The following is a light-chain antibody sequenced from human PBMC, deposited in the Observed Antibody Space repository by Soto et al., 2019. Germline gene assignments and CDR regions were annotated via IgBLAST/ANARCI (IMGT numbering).Light chain of an antibody. V-gene: IGKV1-39*01. CDR3: QQTYSLPLT. CDR1: QAISDY. CDR2: GAS. J-gene: IGKJ3*01. Sequence: DIQMTQSPSSLSASVGDRVAITCRATQAISDYLNWYQQKPGKALKLLIYGASNLQSGVPSRFSGSGSGTDFTLTISGLQPEDFGIYYCQQTYSLPLTFGPGTKVDVK.